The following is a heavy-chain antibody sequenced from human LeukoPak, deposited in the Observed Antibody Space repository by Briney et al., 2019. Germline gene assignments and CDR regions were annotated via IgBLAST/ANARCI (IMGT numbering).Heavy chain of an antibody. J-gene: IGHJ6*03. V-gene: IGHV4-59*01. CDR3: ARAVKYYDFWRGILPGYYMDV. Sequence: SETLSLTCTVSGGSISSYYWSWIRQPPGKGLEWIGYIYYSGSTNYNPSLKSRVTISVDTSKNQFSLKLSSVTAADTAVYYCARAVKYYDFWRGILPGYYMDVWGKGTTVTVSS. CDR1: GGSISSYY. D-gene: IGHD3-3*01. CDR2: IYYSGST.